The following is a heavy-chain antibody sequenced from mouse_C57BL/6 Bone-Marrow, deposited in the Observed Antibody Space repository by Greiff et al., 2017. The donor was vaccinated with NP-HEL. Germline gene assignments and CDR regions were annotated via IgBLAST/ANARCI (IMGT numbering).Heavy chain of an antibody. V-gene: IGHV5-4*01. CDR2: ISDGGSYT. J-gene: IGHJ2*01. Sequence: EVQGVESGGGLVKPGGSLKLSCAASGFTFTSYAMSWVRQTPEKRLEWVATISDGGSYTYYPDNVKGRFTISRDNAKNNLYLQMSHLKSEDTAMYYSAREDYETDYWGQGTTVTVSS. D-gene: IGHD2-4*01. CDR3: AREDYETDY. CDR1: GFTFTSYA.